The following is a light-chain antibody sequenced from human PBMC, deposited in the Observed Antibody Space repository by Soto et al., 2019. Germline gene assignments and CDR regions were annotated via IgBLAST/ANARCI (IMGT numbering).Light chain of an antibody. CDR1: RSLSTSY. J-gene: IGKJ3*01. V-gene: IGKV3-11*01. CDR3: QQRSNWPLT. CDR2: DVS. Sequence: DIVLTQSPGTLSLSPGERATLSCRASRSLSTSYLAWYQQKPGQAPRLLIYDVSNRATGIPARFSGSGSGTDFTLTISSLEPEDFAVYYCQQRSNWPLTFGPGTKVDIK.